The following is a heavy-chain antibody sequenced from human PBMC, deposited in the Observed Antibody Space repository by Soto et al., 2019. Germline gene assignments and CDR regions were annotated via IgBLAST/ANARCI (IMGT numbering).Heavy chain of an antibody. CDR1: GLAFSNYA. CDR2: ITASGYSA. CDR3: AKGDLLWDPFDF. V-gene: IGHV3-23*01. D-gene: IGHD3-16*01. J-gene: IGHJ4*02. Sequence: EAQLLESGGGLVQPGGSLRLSCAASGLAFSNYAMTWVRQAPGKGLEWVSIITASGYSAYYGGAVKGRFITSRDNSRSTLYLQMNGLRADDTAVYYCAKGDLLWDPFDFWGQGTLVTVSS.